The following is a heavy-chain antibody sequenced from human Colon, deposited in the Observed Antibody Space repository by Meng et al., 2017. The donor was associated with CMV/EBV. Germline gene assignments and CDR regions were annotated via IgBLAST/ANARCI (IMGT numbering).Heavy chain of an antibody. V-gene: IGHV3-30-3*01. CDR1: GFTFNFYA. CDR2: ISFDGSDK. CDR3: ARGGGAVGYYYYGMDV. Sequence: GESLKISCAASGFTFNFYAMHWVRQAPGKGLEWVVVISFDGSDKYYADSVKGRFTISRDTSNNTLHLQMNSLSVEDTAVYYCARGGGAVGYYYYGMDVWGQGTTVTVSS. D-gene: IGHD6-19*01. J-gene: IGHJ6*02.